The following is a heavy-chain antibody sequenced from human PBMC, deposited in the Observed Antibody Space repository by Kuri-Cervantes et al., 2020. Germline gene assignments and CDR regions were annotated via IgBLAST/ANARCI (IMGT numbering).Heavy chain of an antibody. CDR2: ISAYNGDT. CDR1: AYTFTGYY. J-gene: IGHJ4*02. V-gene: IGHV1-18*04. Sequence: ASVKVSCKASAYTFTGYYMHWVRQAPGQGLEWMGWISAYNGDTNYAQKLQGRVTMTTDTSTSTAYMELRSLRSDDTAVYYCARFDYVWGSYRSDYWGQGTLVTVSS. CDR3: ARFDYVWGSYRSDY. D-gene: IGHD3-16*02.